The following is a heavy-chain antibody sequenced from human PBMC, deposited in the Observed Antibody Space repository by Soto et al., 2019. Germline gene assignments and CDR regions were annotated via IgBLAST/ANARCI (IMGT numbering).Heavy chain of an antibody. J-gene: IGHJ3*02. V-gene: IGHV3-23*01. CDR2: ISGSGGST. D-gene: IGHD2-2*01. CDR1: GFTFSSYA. Sequence: GGSLRLSCAASGFTFSSYAMSWVRQAPGKGLEWVSAISGSGGSTYYADSVKGRFTISRDNSKNTLYLQMNSLRAEDTAVYYCAKHIVVVPAALGAAFDIWGQGTMVTVSS. CDR3: AKHIVVVPAALGAAFDI.